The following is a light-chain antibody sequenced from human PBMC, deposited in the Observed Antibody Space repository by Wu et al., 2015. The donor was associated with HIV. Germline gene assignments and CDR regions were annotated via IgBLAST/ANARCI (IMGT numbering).Light chain of an antibody. V-gene: IGKV3-20*01. J-gene: IGKJ1*01. Sequence: QQKPGHGSQRPTFMVHPAGPLDIPDRFSGSGSGTDFSLTISRVEPEDVAVYYCQQYGSSPLWTFGQGTKVEIK. CDR3: QQYGSSPLWT. CDR2: VHP.